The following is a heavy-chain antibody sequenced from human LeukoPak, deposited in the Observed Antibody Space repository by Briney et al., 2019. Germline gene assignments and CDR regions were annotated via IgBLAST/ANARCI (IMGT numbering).Heavy chain of an antibody. J-gene: IGHJ3*02. V-gene: IGHV3-30*02. CDR3: AKANVKYCSGGSCFDAFDI. D-gene: IGHD2-15*01. Sequence: GGSLRLSCAASGFTFSYYGVHWVRQAPGKGLEWVGFVRFDGNEKYYADSVKGRFTISRDTSRNTLYLQMNSLGAEDTAVYYCAKANVKYCSGGSCFDAFDIWGQGTMVTVSS. CDR2: VRFDGNEK. CDR1: GFTFSYYG.